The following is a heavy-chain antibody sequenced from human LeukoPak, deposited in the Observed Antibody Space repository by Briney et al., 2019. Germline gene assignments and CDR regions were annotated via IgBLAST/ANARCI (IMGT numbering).Heavy chain of an antibody. CDR1: GGSVSSYY. J-gene: IGHJ6*02. Sequence: SETLSLTCTVSGGSVSSYYWSWIRQPPGKGLEWIGYIYYSGSTNYNPSLKSRVTISVDTSKNQLSLKLSSVTAADTAVYYCARQIMTLYGSGSYYGMDVWGQGTTVTVSS. CDR2: IYYSGST. CDR3: ARQIMTLYGSGSYYGMDV. D-gene: IGHD3-10*01. V-gene: IGHV4-59*08.